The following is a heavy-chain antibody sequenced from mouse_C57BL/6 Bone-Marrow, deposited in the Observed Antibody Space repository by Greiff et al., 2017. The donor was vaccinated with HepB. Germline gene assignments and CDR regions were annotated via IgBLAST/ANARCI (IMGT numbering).Heavy chain of an antibody. Sequence: VQLQQSGPVLVKPGASVKMSCKASGYTFTDYYMNWVKQSHGKSLEWIGVINPYNGGTSYNQKFKGKATLTVDKSSSTAYMELNSLTSEDSAVYYCARGNWDRGAYWGQGTLVTVSA. CDR3: ARGNWDRGAY. CDR2: INPYNGGT. V-gene: IGHV1-19*01. D-gene: IGHD4-1*01. CDR1: GYTFTDYY. J-gene: IGHJ3*01.